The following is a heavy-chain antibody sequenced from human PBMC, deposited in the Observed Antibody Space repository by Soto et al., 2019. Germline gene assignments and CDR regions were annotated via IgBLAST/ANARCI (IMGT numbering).Heavy chain of an antibody. CDR2: INSDGSST. J-gene: IGHJ6*03. D-gene: IGHD3-3*01. CDR1: GFTFSSYW. V-gene: IGHV3-74*01. CDR3: ARGPSCYDFWSGYYKGTSYYYYYYMDV. Sequence: PGGSLRLSCAASGFTFSSYWMHWVRQAPGKGLVWVSRINSDGSSTSYADSVKGRFTISRDNAKNTLYLQMNSLRAEDTAVYYCARGPSCYDFWSGYYKGTSYYYYYYMDVWGKGTTVTVSS.